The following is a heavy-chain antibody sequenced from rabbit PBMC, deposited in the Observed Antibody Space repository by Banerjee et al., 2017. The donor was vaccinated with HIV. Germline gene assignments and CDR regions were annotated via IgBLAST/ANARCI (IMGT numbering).Heavy chain of an antibody. D-gene: IGHD4-1*01. CDR3: ARRSSAWGEVNL. V-gene: IGHV1S40*01. CDR2: IYTGASGAT. J-gene: IGHJ4*01. CDR1: GFSFSSGSY. Sequence: QSLEESGGDLVQPEGSLTLTCTASGFSFSSGSYMCWVRQAPGKGLDWIACIYTGASGATYYANWAKGRFTISKTSSTTVTLQMASLTAADTATYFCARRSSAWGEVNLWGPGTLVTVS.